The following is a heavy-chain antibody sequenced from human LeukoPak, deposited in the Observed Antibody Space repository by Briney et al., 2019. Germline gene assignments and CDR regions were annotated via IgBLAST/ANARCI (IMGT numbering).Heavy chain of an antibody. CDR1: GYTFTGYY. CDR2: INPNSGDT. CDR3: ARAKDYSNYGVYFDY. Sequence: ASVKVSCKASGYTFTGYYMHWVRQAPGRGLEWMGWINPNSGDTNYAQKFQGRVTMTRDTSISTAYVELSSLRSEDTAVYYCARAKDYSNYGVYFDYWGQGTLVTVSS. D-gene: IGHD4-11*01. V-gene: IGHV1-2*02. J-gene: IGHJ4*02.